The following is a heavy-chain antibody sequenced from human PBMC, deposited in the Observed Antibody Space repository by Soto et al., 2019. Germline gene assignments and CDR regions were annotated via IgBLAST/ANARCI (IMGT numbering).Heavy chain of an antibody. CDR3: ARDEYFDWLGDFDI. Sequence: PSETLSLTCTVSGGSVSSGSYYWSWIRQPPGKGLEWIGYIYYSGSTNYNPSLKSRVTISVDTSKNQFSLKLSSVTAADTAVYYCARDEYFDWLGDFDIWGQGTTVTVSS. CDR2: IYYSGST. J-gene: IGHJ3*02. V-gene: IGHV4-61*01. D-gene: IGHD3-9*01. CDR1: GGSVSSGSYY.